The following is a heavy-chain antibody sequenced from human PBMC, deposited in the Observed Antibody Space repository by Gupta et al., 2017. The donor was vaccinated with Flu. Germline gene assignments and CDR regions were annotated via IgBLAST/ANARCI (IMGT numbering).Heavy chain of an antibody. J-gene: IGHJ4*02. Sequence: QAPGKGLEWVSYISSSGSTIYYADSVKGRFTISRDNAKNSLYLQMNSLRAEDTAVYYCARDPLEYYYDSSGSGEPYYFDYWGQGTLVTVSS. D-gene: IGHD3-22*01. V-gene: IGHV3-48*03. CDR3: ARDPLEYYYDSSGSGEPYYFDY. CDR2: ISSSGSTI.